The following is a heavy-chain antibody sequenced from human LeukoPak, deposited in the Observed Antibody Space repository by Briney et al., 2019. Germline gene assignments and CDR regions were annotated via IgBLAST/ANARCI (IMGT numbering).Heavy chain of an antibody. J-gene: IGHJ4*02. V-gene: IGHV3-53*01. CDR2: IYSGGST. CDR3: AKLYYDFWSGYYTDY. Sequence: GGSLRLSCAASGFPVSSNYMSWVRPAPGKGLEWVAVIYSGGSTYYADSVKGRFTISRDNSKNTLYLQMNSLRAEDTAVYYCAKLYYDFWSGYYTDYWGQGTLVTVSS. CDR1: GFPVSSNY. D-gene: IGHD3-3*01.